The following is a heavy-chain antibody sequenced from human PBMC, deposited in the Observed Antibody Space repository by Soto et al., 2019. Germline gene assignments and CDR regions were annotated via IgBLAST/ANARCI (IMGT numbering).Heavy chain of an antibody. CDR2: IKSRSDGGTT. Sequence: GGSLRVSCAGSGFTFNSVGRSWVRQAPGKGLEWVGRIKSRSDGGTTEYAAPVKGRFTIFRDDLETTLYLQMSGLKTEDTAVYYCTTFNYWGLGTLVTVSS. CDR3: TTFNY. J-gene: IGHJ4*02. CDR1: GFTFNSVG. V-gene: IGHV3-15*07.